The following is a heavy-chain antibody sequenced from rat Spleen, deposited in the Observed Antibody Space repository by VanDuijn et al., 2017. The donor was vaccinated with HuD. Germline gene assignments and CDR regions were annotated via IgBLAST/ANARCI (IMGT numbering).Heavy chain of an antibody. J-gene: IGHJ1*01. Sequence: QVQLKESGPGLVQPSETLSLTCTVSGFSLISYTVSWVRQPPGKGLEWMGGIWNDGRPNYNSALKNRLNISRDTSKSQVLLQMSSLQTEDTATYYCASLTTGIPLDYWYFDFWGPGTMVTVSS. D-gene: IGHD1-9*01. V-gene: IGHV2-15*01. CDR1: GFSLISYT. CDR2: IWNDGRP. CDR3: ASLTTGIPLDYWYFDF.